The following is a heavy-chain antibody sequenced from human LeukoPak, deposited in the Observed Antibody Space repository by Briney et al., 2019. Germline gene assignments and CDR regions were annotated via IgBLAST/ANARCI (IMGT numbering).Heavy chain of an antibody. Sequence: GASVKVSCKASGYTFTSYYMHWVRQAPGQGLEWMGIINPSGGSTSYAQKFQGRVTMTRDTSTSTVYMELSRLRSDDTAVYYCARPGGYSSSWYYFDYWGQGTLVTVSS. D-gene: IGHD6-13*01. CDR2: INPSGGST. V-gene: IGHV1-46*01. CDR1: GYTFTSYY. CDR3: ARPGGYSSSWYYFDY. J-gene: IGHJ4*02.